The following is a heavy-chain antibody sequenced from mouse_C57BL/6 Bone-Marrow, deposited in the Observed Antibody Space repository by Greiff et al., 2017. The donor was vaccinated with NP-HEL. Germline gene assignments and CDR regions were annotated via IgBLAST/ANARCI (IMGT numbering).Heavy chain of an antibody. CDR1: GYTFTSYW. V-gene: IGHV1-59*01. Sequence: QVQLQQPGAELVRPGTSVKLSCKASGYTFTSYWMHWVKQRPGQGLEWIGVIDPSDSYTNYNQKFKGKATLTVDTSSSTAYMQLSSLTSEDSAVYYCASPIYYYWYFDVWGTGTTVTASP. D-gene: IGHD2-1*01. CDR2: IDPSDSYT. CDR3: ASPIYYYWYFDV. J-gene: IGHJ1*03.